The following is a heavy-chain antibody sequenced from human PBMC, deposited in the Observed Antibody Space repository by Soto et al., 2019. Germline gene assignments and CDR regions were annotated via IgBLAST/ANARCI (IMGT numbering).Heavy chain of an antibody. Sequence: HPGGSLRLSCAVSGFTFSSYAMSWVRQAPGKGLEWVSALGGSGGSTYYADSVKGRFTISRDNSKNTLYLQMNSLRAEDTALYYGATGFRSGWYTFDYWGQGALVTVSS. V-gene: IGHV3-23*01. D-gene: IGHD6-19*01. J-gene: IGHJ4*02. CDR1: GFTFSSYA. CDR3: ATGFRSGWYTFDY. CDR2: LGGSGGST.